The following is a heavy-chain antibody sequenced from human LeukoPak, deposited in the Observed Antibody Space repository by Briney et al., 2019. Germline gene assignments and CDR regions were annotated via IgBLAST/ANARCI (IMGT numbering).Heavy chain of an antibody. V-gene: IGHV5-51*01. D-gene: IGHD2-2*02. CDR3: ARLGYCSSTSCYIDAGHPTSPFDY. J-gene: IGHJ4*02. CDR1: GSSFTSYW. Sequence: GESLQISCKGSGSSFTSYWIGWVRQLPGKGLGWMGIIYPGDSDTRYSPSFQGQVTISANKSISTSYLQWSSLKASDTAMYYCARLGYCSSTSCYIDAGHPTSPFDYWGQGTLVTVSS. CDR2: IYPGDSDT.